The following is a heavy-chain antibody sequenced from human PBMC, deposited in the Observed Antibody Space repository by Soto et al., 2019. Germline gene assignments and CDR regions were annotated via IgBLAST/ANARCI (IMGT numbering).Heavy chain of an antibody. CDR2: ISSSGSTI. D-gene: IGHD2-2*02. J-gene: IGHJ4*02. CDR1: GFTFSSYE. CDR3: ARSYVVPAAIGPPDY. V-gene: IGHV3-48*03. Sequence: EVQLVESGGGLVQPGGSLRLSCAASGFTFSSYEMNWVRQAPGKGLEWVSYISSSGSTIYYADSVKGRFTISRDNAQNSLYLQMNSLRAEDTAVYYCARSYVVPAAIGPPDYWGQGTLVTVSS.